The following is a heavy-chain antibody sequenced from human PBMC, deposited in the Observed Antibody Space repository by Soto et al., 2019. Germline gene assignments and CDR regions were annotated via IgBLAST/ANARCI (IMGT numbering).Heavy chain of an antibody. CDR2: ISGSGGST. V-gene: IGHV3-23*01. CDR3: AKDRGDAFDI. D-gene: IGHD3-10*01. CDR1: GFTFGSYA. J-gene: IGHJ3*02. Sequence: GGSLRLSCAASGFTFGSYAMSWVRQAPGKGLEWVSAISGSGGSTYCADSVKGRFTISRDNSKNTLYLQMNSLRAEDTAVYYYAKDRGDAFDIWGQGTMVTVSS.